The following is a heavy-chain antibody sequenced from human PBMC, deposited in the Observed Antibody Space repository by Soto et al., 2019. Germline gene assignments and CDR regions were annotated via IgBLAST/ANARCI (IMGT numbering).Heavy chain of an antibody. Sequence: LRLSCAASGFTFSSYWMHWVRQAPGKGLVWVSRISNDGSSTLYADSVKGRFTISRDNAKNTLFLQMSSLGAEDTAVYYCARDFMHLCWGQGSLVTVSS. CDR3: ARDFMHLC. V-gene: IGHV3-74*01. D-gene: IGHD2-2*01. CDR2: ISNDGSST. J-gene: IGHJ4*02. CDR1: GFTFSSYW.